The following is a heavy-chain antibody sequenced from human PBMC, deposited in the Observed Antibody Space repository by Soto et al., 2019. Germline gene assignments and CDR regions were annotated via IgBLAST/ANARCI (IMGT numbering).Heavy chain of an antibody. J-gene: IGHJ6*02. CDR1: GGSFSGYY. CDR3: ARLGFSYYYAMDV. CDR2: INDSGTT. Sequence: PSETLSLTCAVSGGSFSGYYWTWIRQPPGKGLEWIGEINDSGTTNYYPSLKSRVTISVDTSKNQISLKLSSVTAADTAVYYCARLGFSYYYAMDVWGQGTTVTVSS. V-gene: IGHV4-34*01.